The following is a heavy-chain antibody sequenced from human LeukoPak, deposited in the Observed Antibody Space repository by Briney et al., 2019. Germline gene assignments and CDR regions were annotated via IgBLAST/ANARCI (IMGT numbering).Heavy chain of an antibody. CDR2: INAGNGNT. D-gene: IGHD3-3*01. Sequence: GASVKVSCKASGYTFTSYAMHWVRQAPGQRLEWMGWINAGNGNTKYSQKFQGRVTITRDTSASTAYMELSSLRSEDTAVYYCHLIPRQQSWSGYQYDYYGMDVWGQGTTVTVSS. J-gene: IGHJ6*02. CDR1: GYTFTSYA. CDR3: HLIPRQQSWSGYQYDYYGMDV. V-gene: IGHV1-3*01.